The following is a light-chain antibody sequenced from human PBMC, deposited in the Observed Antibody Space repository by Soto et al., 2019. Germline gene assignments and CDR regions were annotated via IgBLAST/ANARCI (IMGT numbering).Light chain of an antibody. CDR2: GSS. J-gene: IGKJ4*01. CDR3: QQYGRSPPLI. V-gene: IGKV3-20*01. Sequence: EIVLTQSPGTLSLSPGERATLSCRASQSVSSNYLAWYQQKPGQAPRLLSYGSSTRATGIPDMISGSGSGTAYTLTISRLEPEDFAVYYCQQYGRSPPLIFGGGTKVEIK. CDR1: QSVSSNY.